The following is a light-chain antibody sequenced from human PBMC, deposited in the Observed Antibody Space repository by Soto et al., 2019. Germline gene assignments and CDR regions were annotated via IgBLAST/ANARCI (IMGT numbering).Light chain of an antibody. V-gene: IGLV1-44*01. Sequence: QSVLIQSPSASGTPGQRVTISCSGSRSNIGSNTVNWYQQVPGTAPRLLIYANNQRPSGVPDRFSGSKSGTSASLAISGLQSEDEADYYCAAWDDSLNGPVFGGGTRSPS. CDR2: ANN. CDR3: AAWDDSLNGPV. CDR1: RSNIGSNT. J-gene: IGLJ3*02.